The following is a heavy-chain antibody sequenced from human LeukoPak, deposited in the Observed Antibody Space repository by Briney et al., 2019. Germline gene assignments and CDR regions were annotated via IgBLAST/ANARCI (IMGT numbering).Heavy chain of an antibody. CDR2: ITGDSRYM. Sequence: GGSLRLSCAASGFTFSSYNMNWVRQAPGKGLEWVSSITGDSRYMYYADSVKGRFTISRDNAKNSLYLQMNSLRAEDTALYYCAKDIGSHIVVVTALDYWGQGTLVTVSS. V-gene: IGHV3-21*04. D-gene: IGHD2-21*02. J-gene: IGHJ4*02. CDR3: AKDIGSHIVVVTALDY. CDR1: GFTFSSYN.